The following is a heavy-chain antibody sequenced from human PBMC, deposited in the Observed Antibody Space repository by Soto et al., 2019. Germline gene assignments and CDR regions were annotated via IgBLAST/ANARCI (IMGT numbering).Heavy chain of an antibody. D-gene: IGHD1-7*01. V-gene: IGHV3-21*01. CDR1: GNSFSSYA. CDR3: ARSYNWHYWFDP. CDR2: ISGSSSYI. Sequence: GGSLRLSCAASGNSFSSYAMGWVLQAPGKGVDWVSAISGSSSYIYYADSVKGRFTISRDNAKNSLYLQMNSLRAEDTAVYYCARSYNWHYWFDPWGQTTLVTVSS. J-gene: IGHJ5*02.